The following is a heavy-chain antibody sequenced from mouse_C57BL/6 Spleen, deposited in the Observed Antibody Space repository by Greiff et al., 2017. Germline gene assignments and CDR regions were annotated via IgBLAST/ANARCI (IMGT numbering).Heavy chain of an antibody. CDR2: INPSRGYT. V-gene: IGHV1-7*01. Sequence: VQLVESGAELAKPGASVKLSCKASGYTFTSYWMHWVKQRPGQGLEWIGYINPSRGYTKYNQKFKDKATLTADKSSSTAYMKLSSLTYEDAAVYYCAREDYYSNYLDYWGQGTTLTVSS. J-gene: IGHJ2*01. D-gene: IGHD2-5*01. CDR3: AREDYYSNYLDY. CDR1: GYTFTSYW.